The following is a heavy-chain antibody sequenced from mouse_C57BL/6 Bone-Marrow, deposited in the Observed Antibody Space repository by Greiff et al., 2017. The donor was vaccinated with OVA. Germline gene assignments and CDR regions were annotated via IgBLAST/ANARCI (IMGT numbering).Heavy chain of an antibody. D-gene: IGHD3-2*02. V-gene: IGHV1-64*01. J-gene: IGHJ2*01. CDR3: ARGAAQGY. Sequence: QVQLQQPGAELVKPGASVKLSCKASGYTFSSYWMHWVKQRPGQGLEWIGMIHPNSGNTNYNEKFKSKATLTVDKSTSTAYMQLSSLTSEDSGVYYCARGAAQGYWGQGTTLTVSS. CDR2: IHPNSGNT. CDR1: GYTFSSYW.